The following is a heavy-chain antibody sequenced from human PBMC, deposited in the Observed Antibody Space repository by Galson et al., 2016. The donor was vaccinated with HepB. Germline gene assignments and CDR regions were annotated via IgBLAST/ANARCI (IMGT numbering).Heavy chain of an antibody. V-gene: IGHV4-39*07. Sequence: SETLSLTCTVSGGSISSSSYYWGWIRQPPGKGLEWIGNIYYSGSTYYNPSLKSRVTTSVDTSRNQFSLKLSSVTAADTAVYYCATKRGGCGGDCSFDYWGQGTLVTVSS. CDR2: IYYSGST. CDR3: ATKRGGCGGDCSFDY. J-gene: IGHJ4*02. CDR1: GGSISSSSYY. D-gene: IGHD2-21*02.